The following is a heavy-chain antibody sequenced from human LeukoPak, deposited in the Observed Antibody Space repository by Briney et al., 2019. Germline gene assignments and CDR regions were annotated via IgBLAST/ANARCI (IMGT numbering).Heavy chain of an antibody. CDR2: IRPSGDNT. Sequence: QTGGSLRLSCAASGFTFSSYDMTWVRQAPGRGLEWVSSIRPSGDNTYYADSVKGRFTISRDNAKNSLYLQMNSLRAEDTALYYCASSIAAATNRAFDIWGQGTMVTVSS. D-gene: IGHD6-13*01. CDR1: GFTFSSYD. J-gene: IGHJ3*02. CDR3: ASSIAAATNRAFDI. V-gene: IGHV3-23*01.